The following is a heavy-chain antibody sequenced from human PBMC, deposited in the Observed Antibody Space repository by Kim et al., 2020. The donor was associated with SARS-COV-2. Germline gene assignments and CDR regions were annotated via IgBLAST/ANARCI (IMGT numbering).Heavy chain of an antibody. CDR3: AREEHRRLDY. CDR2: INHSGST. J-gene: IGHJ4*02. Sequence: SETLSLTCAVYGGSFSGYYWSWIRQPPGKGLEWIGEINHSGSTNYNPSLKSRVTISVDTSKNQFSLKLSSVTAADTAVYYCAREEHRRLDYWGQGTLVTVSS. CDR1: GGSFSGYY. D-gene: IGHD1-26*01. V-gene: IGHV4-34*01.